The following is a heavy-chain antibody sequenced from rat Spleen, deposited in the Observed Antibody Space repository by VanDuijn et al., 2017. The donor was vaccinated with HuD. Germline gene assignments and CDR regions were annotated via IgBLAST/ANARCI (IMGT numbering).Heavy chain of an antibody. D-gene: IGHD1-4*01. V-gene: IGHV2S12*01. CDR1: GFSLTSDG. CDR2: VSSGGST. J-gene: IGHJ3*01. CDR3: IRESLPGYNSHWFVY. Sequence: QVQLKESGPGLVQPSQTLSLTCTVSGFSLTSDGVSWVRQPPGKGLEWIAAVSSGGSTYYNSALKSRLSISRDTSKSQVFLKMNSLHTEDTAIYFCIRESLPGYNSHWFVYWGQGTLVTVSS.